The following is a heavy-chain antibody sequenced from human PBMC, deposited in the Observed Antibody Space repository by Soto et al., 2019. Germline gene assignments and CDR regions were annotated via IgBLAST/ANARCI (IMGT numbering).Heavy chain of an antibody. CDR1: GFTFSSYW. CDR3: EREAPNWYFDY. V-gene: IGHV3-7*01. Sequence: GGSLRLSCAASGFTFSSYWMSWVRQAPGKGLEWVANMNQDGSEKYYVDSVKGRFTISRDNAKNSLYLQMNSLRAEDTAVYYCEREAPNWYFDYWGQGTLVTVYS. J-gene: IGHJ4*02. CDR2: MNQDGSEK.